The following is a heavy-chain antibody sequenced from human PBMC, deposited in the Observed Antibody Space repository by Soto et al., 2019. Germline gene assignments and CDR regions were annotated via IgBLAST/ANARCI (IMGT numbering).Heavy chain of an antibody. CDR3: ARKLYGSGNYYFDY. CDR1: GFTFGSSG. V-gene: IGHV3-48*01. Sequence: GGSLRLSCAASGFTFGSSGMNWVRQAPGKGLEWISYIGGGSSTIYYADSVKGRFTISRDNAKNSLYLQMNSLRAEDTAVYYCARKLYGSGNYYFDYWGQGTLVTVSS. D-gene: IGHD3-10*01. CDR2: IGGGSSTI. J-gene: IGHJ4*02.